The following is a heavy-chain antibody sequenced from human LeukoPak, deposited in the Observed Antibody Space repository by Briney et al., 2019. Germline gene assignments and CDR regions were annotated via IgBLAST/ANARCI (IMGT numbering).Heavy chain of an antibody. J-gene: IGHJ5*02. CDR2: TYHSGST. Sequence: SETLSLTCTVSGYSISSDYYWAWIRQPPGKGLEWIGSTYHSGSTYYNPSLKSRVTISVDTSKNQFSLKLSSVTAADTAVYYCAREGDNYGNWFDPWGQGTLVTVSS. CDR3: AREGDNYGNWFDP. V-gene: IGHV4-38-2*02. D-gene: IGHD5-18*01. CDR1: GYSISSDYY.